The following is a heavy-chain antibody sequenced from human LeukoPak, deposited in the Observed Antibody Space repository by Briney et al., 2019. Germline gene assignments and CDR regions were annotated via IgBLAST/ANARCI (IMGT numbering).Heavy chain of an antibody. Sequence: SETLSLTCTVSGGSISSGGYYWSWIRQHPGKGLEWIGYIYYSGSTYYNPSLKSRVTISVDASKNQFSLKLSSVTAADTAVYYCARAIRLVWFDIWGQGTMVTASS. CDR2: IYYSGST. J-gene: IGHJ3*02. CDR1: GGSISSGGYY. V-gene: IGHV4-31*03. CDR3: ARAIRLVWFDI. D-gene: IGHD3-16*01.